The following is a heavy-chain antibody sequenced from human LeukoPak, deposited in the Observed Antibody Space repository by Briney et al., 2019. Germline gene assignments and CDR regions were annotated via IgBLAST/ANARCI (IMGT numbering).Heavy chain of an antibody. D-gene: IGHD4-17*01. CDR2: ISTSGTNT. CDR3: AKDWRDYGDFHAFDM. Sequence: QPGGSLRLSCEASGFTFRSYAMSWVRQAPGKGLEWVSTISTSGTNTYYADSVKGRFTISRDNSRNTLYLQMNTQRVEDTAIYYCAKDWRDYGDFHAFDMWGQGTMVTVSS. CDR1: GFTFRSYA. J-gene: IGHJ3*02. V-gene: IGHV3-23*01.